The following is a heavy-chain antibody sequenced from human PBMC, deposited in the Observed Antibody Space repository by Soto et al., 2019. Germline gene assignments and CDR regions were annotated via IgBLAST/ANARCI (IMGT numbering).Heavy chain of an antibody. CDR3: ARSRDCYNFVGEC. V-gene: IGHV3-74*01. Sequence: EVQLVESGGGLVQPGGSLRLSCAASGFTLSSYGMHWVRQATGKGLVWVSRINIDGSSTSYADSVKGRFTICRDNAKNTLYLQVNSLRAEDTAVYYCARSRDCYNFVGECWGQGPLVTVSS. CDR2: INIDGSST. CDR1: GFTLSSYG. J-gene: IGHJ4*02. D-gene: IGHD1-1*01.